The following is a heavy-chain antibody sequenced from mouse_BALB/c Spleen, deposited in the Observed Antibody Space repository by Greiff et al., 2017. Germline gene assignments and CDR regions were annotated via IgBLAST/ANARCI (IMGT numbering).Heavy chain of an antibody. J-gene: IGHJ1*01. CDR2: ISSGSSTI. CDR3: ARGGLRLSGYFDV. D-gene: IGHD2-4*01. Sequence: EVQLVESGGGLVQPGGSRKLSCAASGFTFSSFGMHWVRQAPEKGLEWVAYISSGSSTIYYADTVKGRFTISRDNPKNTLFLQMTSLRSEDTAMYYCARGGLRLSGYFDVWGAGTTVTVSS. CDR1: GFTFSSFG. V-gene: IGHV5-17*02.